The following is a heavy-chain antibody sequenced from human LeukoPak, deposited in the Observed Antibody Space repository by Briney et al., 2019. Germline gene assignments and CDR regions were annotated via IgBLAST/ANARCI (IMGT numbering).Heavy chain of an antibody. CDR3: AKGEDMGYSYVLFDS. CDR1: GVTSPIIFNDYG. D-gene: IGHD5-12*01. Sequence: GGSLRLSCEESGVTSPIIFNDYGMHWVREERGKGVERIAGVSWNSCNIGYAVSVKGRFSISRDNSKNSLYLQMDTLRVADTALYYCAKGEDMGYSYVLFDSWGQGTLVTVSS. V-gene: IGHV3-9*01. CDR2: VSWNSCNI. J-gene: IGHJ4*02.